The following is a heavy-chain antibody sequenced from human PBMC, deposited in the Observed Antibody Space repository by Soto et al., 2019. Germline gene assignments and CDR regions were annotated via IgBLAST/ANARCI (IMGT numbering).Heavy chain of an antibody. D-gene: IGHD3-22*01. CDR3: ARGYYYDSSGYPPDWWFDP. J-gene: IGHJ5*02. Sequence: SETLSLTCTVSGGSISSGDYYWSWIRQPPGKGLEWIGYIYYSGSTYYNPSLKSRLTISVDTSKNQFSLKLSSVTAADTAVYYCARGYYYDSSGYPPDWWFDPWGQGTLVTVSS. CDR1: GGSISSGDYY. V-gene: IGHV4-30-4*01. CDR2: IYYSGST.